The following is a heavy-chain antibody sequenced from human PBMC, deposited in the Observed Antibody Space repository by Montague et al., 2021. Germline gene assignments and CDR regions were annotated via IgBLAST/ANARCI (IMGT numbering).Heavy chain of an antibody. D-gene: IGHD3-10*01. CDR2: IFYSGNT. CDR3: ARAEDYYGSGSYLGFDY. V-gene: IGHV4-31*03. J-gene: IGHJ4*02. CDR1: GGSISSGGYY. Sequence: TLSLTCTVPGGSISSGGYYWSWIRQLPGKGLEWIGYIFYSGNTYYNPSLKSRVPISVDTSKNQFSLKLSSVTAADTAVYYCARAEDYYGSGSYLGFDYWGQGTLVTVSS.